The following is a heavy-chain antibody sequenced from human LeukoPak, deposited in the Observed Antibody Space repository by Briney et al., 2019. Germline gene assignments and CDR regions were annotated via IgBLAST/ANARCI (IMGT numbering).Heavy chain of an antibody. CDR1: GGSISSSNW. D-gene: IGHD6-13*01. CDR3: ARASVGSYSSSSTNYYYYYMDV. Sequence: SETLSLTCAVSGGSISSSNWWSWVRQPPGKGLEWIGEIYHSGSTNYNPSLKSRVTISVDKSKNQFSLKLSSVTAADTAVYYCARASVGSYSSSSTNYYYYYMDVWGKGTTVTVSS. CDR2: IYHSGST. J-gene: IGHJ6*03. V-gene: IGHV4-4*02.